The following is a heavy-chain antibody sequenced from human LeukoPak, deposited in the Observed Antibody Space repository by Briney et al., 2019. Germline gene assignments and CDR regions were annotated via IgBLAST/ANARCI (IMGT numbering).Heavy chain of an antibody. CDR3: ARGAGYDFWSGYYSGLNY. D-gene: IGHD3-3*01. J-gene: IGHJ4*02. V-gene: IGHV1-8*03. Sequence: ASVKVSCKASGYTFTSYDINWVRQVTGQGLEWMGWMNPNSGNTGYAQKFQGRVTITRNTSISTAYMELSSLRSEDTAVYYRARGAGYDFWSGYYSGLNYCGQGTLVTVSS. CDR1: GYTFTSYD. CDR2: MNPNSGNT.